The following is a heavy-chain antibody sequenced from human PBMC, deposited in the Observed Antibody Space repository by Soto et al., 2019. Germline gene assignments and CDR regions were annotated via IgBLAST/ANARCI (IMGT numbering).Heavy chain of an antibody. CDR1: GGSISSYY. CDR2: IYFSGGT. V-gene: IGHV4-59*12. J-gene: IGHJ4*02. CDR3: ARESRSWYGSIWDY. Sequence: SETLSLTCTVSGGSISSYYWSWIRQPPGKGLEWIGYIYFSGGTNYNPSLKSRVTISVDTSKNQFSLKLSSVTAADTAVYYCARESRSWYGSIWDYWGQGTLVTV. D-gene: IGHD6-13*01.